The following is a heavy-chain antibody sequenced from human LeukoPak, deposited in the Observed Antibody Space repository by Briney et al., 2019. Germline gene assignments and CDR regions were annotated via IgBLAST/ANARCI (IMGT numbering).Heavy chain of an antibody. D-gene: IGHD3-3*01. J-gene: IGHJ4*02. Sequence: PGGSLRLSCAASGFTFDGYGMSWVRQAPGKGLEWVSGINWNGGSTGYADSVKGRFTISRDSAKNSLYLQMNSLRAEDTALYYCARVSTIFGVSGGIDYWGQGTLVTVSS. CDR2: INWNGGST. V-gene: IGHV3-20*04. CDR3: ARVSTIFGVSGGIDY. CDR1: GFTFDGYG.